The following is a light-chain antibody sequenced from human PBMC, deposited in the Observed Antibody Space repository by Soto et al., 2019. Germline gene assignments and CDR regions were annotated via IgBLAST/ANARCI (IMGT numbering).Light chain of an antibody. Sequence: DIQMTQSPSSLSATVGDRVTITCRASQTIGNYLNWYQQKPGKAPKLLIYGTSTLQSGVPSGFSGSGSGTDFTLTISNLQPEDLATYYCQQSFRTPHTFGPGTKVEIK. CDR3: QQSFRTPHT. J-gene: IGKJ4*01. CDR1: QTIGNY. V-gene: IGKV1-39*01. CDR2: GTS.